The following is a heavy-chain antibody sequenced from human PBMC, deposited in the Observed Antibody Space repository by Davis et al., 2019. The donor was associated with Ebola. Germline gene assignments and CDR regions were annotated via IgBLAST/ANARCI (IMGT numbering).Heavy chain of an antibody. CDR1: GLTFSSYA. V-gene: IGHV3-30-3*01. D-gene: IGHD2-2*01. CDR3: ARGHHCSSTSCHRRESRYYYYGMDV. J-gene: IGHJ6*02. Sequence: GESLKISCAASGLTFSSYAIHWVRQAPGKGLEWVAVISYDGSNKYYADSVKGRFTISRDNSKNTLYLQMNSLRAEDTAVYYCARGHHCSSTSCHRRESRYYYYGMDVWGQGTTVTVSS. CDR2: ISYDGSNK.